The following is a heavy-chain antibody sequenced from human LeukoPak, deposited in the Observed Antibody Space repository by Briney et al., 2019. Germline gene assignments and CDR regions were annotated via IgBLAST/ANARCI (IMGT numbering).Heavy chain of an antibody. Sequence: GGSLRLSCAASGFTFSGYELNWVRQAPGKGLEWLSYISSSGSITYYTDSVKGRFTISRDNAKNSLYLQMNSLRPEDTAVYHCARGMRTRIAAAATDFWGQGTLVIVSS. V-gene: IGHV3-48*03. CDR3: ARGMRTRIAAAATDF. CDR1: GFTFSGYE. CDR2: ISSSGSIT. D-gene: IGHD6-13*01. J-gene: IGHJ4*02.